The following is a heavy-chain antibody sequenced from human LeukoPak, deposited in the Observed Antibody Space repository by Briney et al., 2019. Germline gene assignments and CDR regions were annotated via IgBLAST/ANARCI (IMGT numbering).Heavy chain of an antibody. V-gene: IGHV3-66*01. J-gene: IGHJ3*02. CDR2: IYSGGST. CDR1: GFTVSSNY. Sequence: SGGSLRLSCAASGFTVSSNYMSWVRQAPGKGLEWVSVIYSGGSTYYADSVKGRFTISRDNAKNSLYLQMNSLRAEDTAVYYCARDSTTMIVVVSHDAFDIWGQGTMVTVSS. CDR3: ARDSTTMIVVVSHDAFDI. D-gene: IGHD3-22*01.